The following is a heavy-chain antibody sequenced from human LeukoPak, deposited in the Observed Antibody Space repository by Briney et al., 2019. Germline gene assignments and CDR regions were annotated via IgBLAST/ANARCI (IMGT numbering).Heavy chain of an antibody. CDR2: MNPNSGNT. V-gene: IGHV1-8*01. D-gene: IGHD4-23*01. CDR3: ARGDYHYGGTDY. J-gene: IGHJ4*02. CDR1: GYTFTSYD. Sequence: ASVKVSCKASGYTFTSYDINWVRQATGQGLEWMGYMNPNSGNTGYAQKFQGRASMTWDTSMGTAYMELSSLRSEDTAVYYCARGDYHYGGTDYWGQGTLVTVSS.